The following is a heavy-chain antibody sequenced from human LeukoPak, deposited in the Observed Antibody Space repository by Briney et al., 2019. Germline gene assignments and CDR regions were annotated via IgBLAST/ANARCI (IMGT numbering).Heavy chain of an antibody. CDR2: INHSGST. CDR3: ARAAGRYGMDV. CDR1: GGSFSGYY. V-gene: IGHV4-34*01. J-gene: IGHJ6*04. D-gene: IGHD6-13*01. Sequence: TSETLSLTCAVYGGSFSGYYWSWIRQPPGKGLEWIGEINHSGSTNYNPSLKGRVTISVDTSKNQFSLKLSSVTAADTAVYYCARAAGRYGMDVWGKGTTVTVSS.